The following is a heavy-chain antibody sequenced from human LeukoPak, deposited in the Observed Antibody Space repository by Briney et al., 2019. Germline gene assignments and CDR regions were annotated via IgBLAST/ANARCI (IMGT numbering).Heavy chain of an antibody. J-gene: IGHJ3*01. CDR2: INHSGST. Sequence: PSETLSLTCAVYGGSFSGYYWSWIRQPPGKGLEWIGEINHSGSTNYNPSLKSRVTISVDTSKNQFSLKLSSVTAADTAVYYCAGPPYNSGGYTFDVWGQGTMVSVSS. D-gene: IGHD5-12*01. V-gene: IGHV4-34*01. CDR3: AGPPYNSGGYTFDV. CDR1: GGSFSGYY.